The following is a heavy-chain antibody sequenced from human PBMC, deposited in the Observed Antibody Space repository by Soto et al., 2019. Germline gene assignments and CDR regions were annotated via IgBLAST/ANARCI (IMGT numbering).Heavy chain of an antibody. J-gene: IGHJ3*01. D-gene: IGHD2-15*01. CDR1: GFTFSRYG. CDR3: AKGFIVSAARSAFDA. CDR2: FSGSDGST. V-gene: IGHV3-23*01. Sequence: GGSLRLSCAASGFTFSRYGMSWVRQAPGKGLEWVSAFSGSDGSTYYADSVKGRFTISRDNSKNALYLQMDSLRVEDTAVYYCAKGFIVSAARSAFDAWGQGTRVPVSS.